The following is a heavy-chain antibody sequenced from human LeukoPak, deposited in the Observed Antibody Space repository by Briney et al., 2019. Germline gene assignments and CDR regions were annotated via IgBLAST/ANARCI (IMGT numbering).Heavy chain of an antibody. J-gene: IGHJ4*02. CDR3: GRGHWGLDN. Sequence: LSLTCTVSGGSISRYYMTWIRQTPGKGLEWVSYISESGDSIYYADSARGRFTTSRDNAKSSLYLQMDSLRAEDTAVYYCGRGHWGLDNWGQGALVTVSS. V-gene: IGHV3-11*04. CDR1: GGSISRYY. CDR2: ISESGDSI. D-gene: IGHD7-27*01.